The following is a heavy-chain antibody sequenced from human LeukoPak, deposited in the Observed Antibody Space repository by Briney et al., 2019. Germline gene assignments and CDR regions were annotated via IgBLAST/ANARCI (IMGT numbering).Heavy chain of an antibody. CDR2: ISGDGGST. CDR3: VKDAYCSSGNCFSWFDP. J-gene: IGHJ5*02. Sequence: GGSLRLSCAVSGFTFDDYAMHWVRQAPGKGLEWVSLISGDGGSTKYADSVKGRFTISRDNSKNSLFLQMHSLRTEDTALYYCVKDAYCSSGNCFSWFDPWGQGTLVTVSS. D-gene: IGHD2-15*01. V-gene: IGHV3-43*02. CDR1: GFTFDDYA.